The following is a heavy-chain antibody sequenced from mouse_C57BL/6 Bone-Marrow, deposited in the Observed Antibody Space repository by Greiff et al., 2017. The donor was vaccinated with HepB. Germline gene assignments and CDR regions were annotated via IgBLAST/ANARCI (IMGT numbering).Heavy chain of an antibody. D-gene: IGHD1-1*01. V-gene: IGHV1-18*01. Sequence: EVQLQQSGPELVKPGASVKIPCKASGYTFTDYNMDWVKQSHGKSLEWIGDINPNNGGTIYNQKFKGKATLTVDKSSSTAYMELRSLTSEDTAVYYCARSRITTVVATGFDYWGQGTTLTVSS. CDR1: GYTFTDYN. CDR3: ARSRITTVVATGFDY. J-gene: IGHJ2*01. CDR2: INPNNGGT.